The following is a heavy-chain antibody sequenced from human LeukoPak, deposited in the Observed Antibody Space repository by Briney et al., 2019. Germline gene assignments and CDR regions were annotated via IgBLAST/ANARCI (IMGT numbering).Heavy chain of an antibody. CDR2: IYTSGST. CDR1: GGSISSGSYY. J-gene: IGHJ4*02. V-gene: IGHV4-61*02. D-gene: IGHD3-22*01. Sequence: SETLSLTCTVSGGSISSGSYYWSWIRQPAGKGLEWIGRIYTSGSTNYNPSLKRRVTISVDTSKNQFSLKLSSVTAADTAVYYCARAPHYYYDSSGSIFDYWGQGTLVTVSS. CDR3: ARAPHYYYDSSGSIFDY.